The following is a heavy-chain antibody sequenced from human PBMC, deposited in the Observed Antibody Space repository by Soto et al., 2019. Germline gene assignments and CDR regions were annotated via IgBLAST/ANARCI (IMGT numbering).Heavy chain of an antibody. J-gene: IGHJ6*02. CDR2: ISYDGSNK. CDR3: ARDTLGYCSSTSCPATYYYYGMDV. CDR1: GFTFSSYA. V-gene: IGHV3-30-3*01. Sequence: GGSLRLSCAASGFTFSSYAMHWVRQAPGKGLEWVAVISYDGSNKYYADSVKGRFTISRDSSKNTLYLQMNSLRAEDTAVYYCARDTLGYCSSTSCPATYYYYGMDVWGQGTTVTVSS. D-gene: IGHD2-2*01.